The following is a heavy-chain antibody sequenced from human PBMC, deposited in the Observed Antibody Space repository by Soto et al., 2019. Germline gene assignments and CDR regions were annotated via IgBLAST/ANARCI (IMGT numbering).Heavy chain of an antibody. CDR1: GFTFSSYA. V-gene: IGHV3-23*01. Sequence: PGGSLRLSCAASGFTFSSYAMSWVRQAPGKGLEWVSAISGSGGSTYYADSVKGRFTISRDNSKNSLYLQMNSLRAEDTAVYYCARDGLAAYYYDSSGYPNWFDPWGQGTLVTVSS. D-gene: IGHD3-22*01. CDR2: ISGSGGST. J-gene: IGHJ5*02. CDR3: ARDGLAAYYYDSSGYPNWFDP.